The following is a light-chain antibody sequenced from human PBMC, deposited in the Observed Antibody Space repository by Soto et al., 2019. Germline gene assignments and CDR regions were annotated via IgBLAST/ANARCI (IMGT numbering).Light chain of an antibody. Sequence: QSVLTQPPSVSAAPGQRVTISCSGSSSNIGNNYVSWYQQLPGTAPKLLIYENDKRPSGIPDRCSGSKSGTSATLGLTGLQTGDEADHYCGTWDSSLSAVVFGGGTKLTVL. CDR3: GTWDSSLSAVV. CDR2: END. V-gene: IGLV1-51*02. CDR1: SSNIGNNY. J-gene: IGLJ2*01.